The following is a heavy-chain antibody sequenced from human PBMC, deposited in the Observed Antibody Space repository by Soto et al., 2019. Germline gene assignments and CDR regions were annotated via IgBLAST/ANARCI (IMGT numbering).Heavy chain of an antibody. D-gene: IGHD3-3*01. CDR2: INPATGAA. J-gene: IGHJ3*02. CDR3: ARGGGVGVAGSAAFDM. CDR1: GYPVTAYY. Sequence: QLHLVQSGAVVKKPGASVTVSCSASGYPVTAYYMHWVRQAPGRGLEWMGGINPATGAAKYTQTFQGRVTITRDTSTSTGFMELSGLTSEDTAGFYWARGGGVGVAGSAAFDMWGQGTLVTVSS. V-gene: IGHV1-2*02.